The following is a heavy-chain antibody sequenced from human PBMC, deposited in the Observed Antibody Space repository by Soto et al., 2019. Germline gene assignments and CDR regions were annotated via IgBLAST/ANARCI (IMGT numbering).Heavy chain of an antibody. J-gene: IGHJ6*02. D-gene: IGHD3-3*01. CDR2: IKSKTDGGTT. CDR3: TAAQDAPLTLFGVVIIGSDYYYGMDV. CDR1: GFTFSNAW. Sequence: PGGSLRLSCAASGFTFSNAWMSWVRQAPGKGLEWVGRIKSKTDGGTTDYPAPVKGRFTISRDDSKNTLYLQMNSLKAEDTAVYCCTAAQDAPLTLFGVVIIGSDYYYGMDVWGQGTTVTVSS. V-gene: IGHV3-15*01.